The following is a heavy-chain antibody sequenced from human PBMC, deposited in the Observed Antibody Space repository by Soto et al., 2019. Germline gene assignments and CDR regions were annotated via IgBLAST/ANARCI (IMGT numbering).Heavy chain of an antibody. CDR2: ISPRSSAI. V-gene: IGHV3-11*01. J-gene: IGHJ3*02. D-gene: IGHD2-2*01. Sequence: QVQLVESGGGLVKPGGSLRLSCAASGFTFSDYYMTWIRQAPGKGLEWVSYISPRSSAIYYADSVKGRFTISRDNAKNTLYLQMNRLRVGDTAVYFSAREVVPHARGDAFDIWGQGTMVTVSS. CDR1: GFTFSDYY. CDR3: AREVVPHARGDAFDI.